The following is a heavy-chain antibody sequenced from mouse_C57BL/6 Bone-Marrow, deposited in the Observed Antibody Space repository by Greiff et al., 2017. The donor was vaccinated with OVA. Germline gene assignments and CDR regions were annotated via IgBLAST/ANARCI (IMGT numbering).Heavy chain of an antibody. CDR1: GYTFTDYE. CDR2: IDPETGGT. CDR3: TRLGVWGYDGYYPWYFDV. J-gene: IGHJ1*03. Sequence: QVQLKQSGAELVRPGASVTLSCKASGYTFTDYEMHWVKQTPVHGLEWIGAIDPETGGTAYNQKFKGKAILTADKSSSTAYMELRSLTSEDSAVSYCTRLGVWGYDGYYPWYFDVWDTGTAVTVSS. D-gene: IGHD2-3*01. V-gene: IGHV1-15*01.